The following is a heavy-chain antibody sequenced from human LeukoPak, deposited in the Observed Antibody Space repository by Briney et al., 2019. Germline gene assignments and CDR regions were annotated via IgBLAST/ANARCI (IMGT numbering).Heavy chain of an antibody. CDR1: GGSISSGGYY. CDR2: IYYSGST. Sequence: PSQTLSLTCTVSGGSISSGGYYWSWIRQHPGKGLEWIGYIYYSGSTYYNPSLKSRVTISVDTSKNQFSLKLSSVTAADTAVYYCARGRVGATPRRGYFQHWGQGTLVTVSS. J-gene: IGHJ1*01. CDR3: ARGRVGATPRRGYFQH. D-gene: IGHD1-26*01. V-gene: IGHV4-31*03.